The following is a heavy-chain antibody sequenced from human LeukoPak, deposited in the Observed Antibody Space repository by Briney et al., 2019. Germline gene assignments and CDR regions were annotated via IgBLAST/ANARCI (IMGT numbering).Heavy chain of an antibody. V-gene: IGHV1-18*01. CDR3: ARVDVGYSYDFWSGYSPFDY. CDR1: GYTFTSYG. J-gene: IGHJ4*02. CDR2: ISAYNGNT. Sequence: ASVKVSCKASGYTFTSYGISWVRQAPGQGLEWMGWISAYNGNTNYAQKLQGRVTVTTDTSTSTAYMELRSLRSDDTAVYYCARVDVGYSYDFWSGYSPFDYWGQGTLVTVSS. D-gene: IGHD3-3*01.